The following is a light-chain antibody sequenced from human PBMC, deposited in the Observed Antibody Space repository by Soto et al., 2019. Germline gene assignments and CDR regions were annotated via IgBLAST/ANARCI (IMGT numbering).Light chain of an antibody. CDR2: VAS. CDR3: QQYNYWRPKA. V-gene: IGKV3D-15*01. J-gene: IGKJ1*01. Sequence: EIVFTQSQRTLVLSLGERAPXSCRXIQSVRSSYLAWYQQKPFQPPTLLIYVASIISTRIPYIFSCPWSGPEFNLTISSMQSKDFAVYYCQQYNYWRPKAFGQGTKLDI. CDR1: QSVRSSY.